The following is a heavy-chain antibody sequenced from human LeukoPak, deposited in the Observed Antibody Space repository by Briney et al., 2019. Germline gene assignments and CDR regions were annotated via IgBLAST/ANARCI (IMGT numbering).Heavy chain of an antibody. Sequence: SETLSLTCTVSGGXISSYYCSWIRQPPGKGLEWIGYIYYSGSTNYNPSLKSRVTISVDTSKNQFSLKLSSVTAADTAVYYCAREIVGATYDAFDIWGQGTMVTVSS. J-gene: IGHJ3*02. CDR1: GGXISSYY. V-gene: IGHV4-59*01. CDR2: IYYSGST. CDR3: AREIVGATYDAFDI. D-gene: IGHD1-26*01.